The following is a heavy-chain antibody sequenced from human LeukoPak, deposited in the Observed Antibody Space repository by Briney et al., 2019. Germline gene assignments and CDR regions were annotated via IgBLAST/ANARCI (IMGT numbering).Heavy chain of an antibody. CDR3: ARYYYDSSGYRDAFDI. Sequence: SETLSLTCTVSGGSISSYYWSWIRQPPGEGLEWIGYIYYSGSTNYNPSLKSRVTISVDTSKNQFSLKLSSVTAADTAVYYCARYYYDSSGYRDAFDIWGQGTMVTVSS. CDR2: IYYSGST. CDR1: GGSISSYY. J-gene: IGHJ3*02. D-gene: IGHD3-22*01. V-gene: IGHV4-59*01.